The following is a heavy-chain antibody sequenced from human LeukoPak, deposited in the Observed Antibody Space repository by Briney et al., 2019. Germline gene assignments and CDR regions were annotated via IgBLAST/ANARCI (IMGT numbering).Heavy chain of an antibody. D-gene: IGHD1-26*01. Sequence: SETLSLTCTVSGDSTSSSTYYWGWIRQPPGKGLEWIGSIYYSGSTYYNPSLKSRVTMSVDTSKNQFSLKLSSVTAADTAVYYCARRGSYYRVDYWGQGTLVTVSS. V-gene: IGHV4-39*01. CDR2: IYYSGST. J-gene: IGHJ4*02. CDR1: GDSTSSSTYY. CDR3: ARRGSYYRVDY.